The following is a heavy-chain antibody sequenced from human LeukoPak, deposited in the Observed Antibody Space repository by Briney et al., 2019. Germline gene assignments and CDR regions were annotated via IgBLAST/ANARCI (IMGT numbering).Heavy chain of an antibody. J-gene: IGHJ4*02. Sequence: PGGSLRLSCAASGFTVSSNYMSWVRQAPGKGLEWVSVIYSGGSTYYADSVKGRFTISRDNSKNTLYLQMNCLRAEDTAVYYCARFITMVRGRGFDYWGQGTLVTVSS. D-gene: IGHD3-10*01. CDR3: ARFITMVRGRGFDY. CDR2: IYSGGST. V-gene: IGHV3-66*01. CDR1: GFTVSSNY.